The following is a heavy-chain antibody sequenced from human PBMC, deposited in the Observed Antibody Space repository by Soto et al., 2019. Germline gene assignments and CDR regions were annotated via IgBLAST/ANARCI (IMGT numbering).Heavy chain of an antibody. J-gene: IGHJ5*02. Sequence: LSLTCAVYGGSFSGYYWSWIRQPPGKGLEWIGEINHSGSTNYNPSLKSRVTISVDTSKNQFSLKLSSVTAADTAVYYCARGRGIAEQPDFERWFDPWGQGTLVTVSS. CDR2: INHSGST. CDR3: ARGRGIAEQPDFERWFDP. CDR1: GGSFSGYY. V-gene: IGHV4-34*01. D-gene: IGHD6-13*01.